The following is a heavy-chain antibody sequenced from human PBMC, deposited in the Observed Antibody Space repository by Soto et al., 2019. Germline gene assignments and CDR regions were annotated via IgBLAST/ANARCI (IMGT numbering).Heavy chain of an antibody. CDR2: ISSSSSYI. V-gene: IGHV3-21*01. Sequence: EVQLVEAGGGLVKPGGSLRLSCAASGFTLSSYSMNWVRQAPGKRLEWVSSISSSSSYIYYADSVKGRFTISRDNAKNSLYLHMNSLRAEDTAAYYCARAEEWPPHYYYYMDVWGKGTTVNVSS. CDR3: ARAEEWPPHYYYYMDV. D-gene: IGHD3-3*01. J-gene: IGHJ6*03. CDR1: GFTLSSYS.